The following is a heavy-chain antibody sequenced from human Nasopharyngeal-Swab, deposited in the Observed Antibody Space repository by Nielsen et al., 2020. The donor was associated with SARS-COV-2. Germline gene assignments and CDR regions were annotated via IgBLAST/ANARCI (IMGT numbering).Heavy chain of an antibody. D-gene: IGHD3-3*01. V-gene: IGHV3-21*01. Sequence: VRQMPGKGLEWVSSISSSSTYIYYADSVKGRFTVSRDNAENSLYLQMSSLRTEDAAVYYCARSPYCDFWSGYYTRFDYWGRGTLVTVSS. J-gene: IGHJ4*02. CDR3: ARSPYCDFWSGYYTRFDY. CDR2: ISSSSTYI.